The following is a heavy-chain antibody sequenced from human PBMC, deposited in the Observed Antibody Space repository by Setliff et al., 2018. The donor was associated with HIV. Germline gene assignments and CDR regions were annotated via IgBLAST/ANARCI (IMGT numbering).Heavy chain of an antibody. CDR1: GFTFSSYG. V-gene: IGHV3-30*02. D-gene: IGHD2-15*01. CDR3: AKDKGYCSGGSCYSYYYYMDV. CDR2: IRYDGSNK. J-gene: IGHJ6*03. Sequence: PGGSLRLSCAASGFTFSSYGMHWVRQAPGKGLEWVAFIRYDGSNKYYADSVKGRFTISRDNSKNTLYLQMNSLRAEDTAVYYCAKDKGYCSGGSCYSYYYYMDVWGKGTTVTVSS.